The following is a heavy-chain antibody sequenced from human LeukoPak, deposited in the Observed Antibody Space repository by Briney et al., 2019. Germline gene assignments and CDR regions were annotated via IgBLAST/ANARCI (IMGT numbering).Heavy chain of an antibody. CDR1: GYTFTSYG. V-gene: IGHV1-18*01. D-gene: IGHD3-22*01. CDR3: ARGRNYYDSSNWFDP. J-gene: IGHJ5*02. Sequence: ASVKVSCKASGYTFTSYGISWVRQAPGQGLEWMGWISAYNGNTNYAQKLQGRVTMTTDTSTSTAYMEPRSLRSDDTAVYYCARGRNYYDSSNWFDPWGQGTLVTVSS. CDR2: ISAYNGNT.